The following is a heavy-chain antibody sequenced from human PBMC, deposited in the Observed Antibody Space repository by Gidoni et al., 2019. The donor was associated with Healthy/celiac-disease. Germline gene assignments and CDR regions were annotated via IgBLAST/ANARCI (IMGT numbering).Heavy chain of an antibody. CDR1: GYTFTSYD. V-gene: IGHV1-8*01. CDR3: ARRTTVTQKNAFDI. D-gene: IGHD4-17*01. CDR2: MNPNSGNT. J-gene: IGHJ3*02. Sequence: QVQLVQSGAAVTNPGASVTVSCQASGYTFTSYDINWVRQATGQGLEWMGWMNPNSGNTGYAQKFQGRVTMTRNTSISTAYMELSSLRSEDTAVYYCARRTTVTQKNAFDIWGQGTMVTVSS.